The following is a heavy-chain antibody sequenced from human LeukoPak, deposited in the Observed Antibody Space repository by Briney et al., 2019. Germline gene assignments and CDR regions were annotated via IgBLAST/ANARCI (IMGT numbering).Heavy chain of an antibody. CDR3: ARHPLSYSGYDCRFDP. D-gene: IGHD5-12*01. J-gene: IGHJ5*02. CDR2: IYYSGST. Sequence: KPSETLSLTCTVSGGSISSHYWSWIRQPPGKGLEWIGYIYYSGSTNYNPSLKSRVTISVDTSKNQFSLRLSSVTAADTAVYYCARHPLSYSGYDCRFDPWGQGTLVTVSS. V-gene: IGHV4-59*11. CDR1: GGSISSHY.